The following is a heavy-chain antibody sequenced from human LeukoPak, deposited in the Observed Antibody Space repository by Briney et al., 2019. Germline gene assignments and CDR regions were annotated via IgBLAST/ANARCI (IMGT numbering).Heavy chain of an antibody. Sequence: SEPLSLTCTVSGGSISSYYWSWIRQPPGKGLEWVGYIYYSGSTNYNPSLKSRVTISVDTSKNQFSLKLSSVTAAATAVDYCARVRGYCSSTSCYGHFDAWGQGTLVTVAS. J-gene: IGHJ5*02. V-gene: IGHV4-59*01. D-gene: IGHD2-2*01. CDR1: GGSISSYY. CDR2: IYYSGST. CDR3: ARVRGYCSSTSCYGHFDA.